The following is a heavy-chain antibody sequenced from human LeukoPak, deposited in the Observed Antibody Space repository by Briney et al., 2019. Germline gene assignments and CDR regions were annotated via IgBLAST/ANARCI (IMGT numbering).Heavy chain of an antibody. D-gene: IGHD5-18*01. Sequence: SETLSLTCAVYGGSFSGYYWSWIRQPPGKGLEWIGHIYTSGSTNYNPTLKSRVTISVDTSKNQFSLKLSSVTAADTAVYYCARHVHGYGPDYYYYYMDVWGKGTTVTVSS. CDR3: ARHVHGYGPDYYYYYMDV. V-gene: IGHV4-4*09. CDR2: IYTSGST. CDR1: GGSFSGYY. J-gene: IGHJ6*03.